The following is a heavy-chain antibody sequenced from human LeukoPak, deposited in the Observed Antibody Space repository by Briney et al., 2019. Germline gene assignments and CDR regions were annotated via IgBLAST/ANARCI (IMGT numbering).Heavy chain of an antibody. D-gene: IGHD1-26*01. CDR1: GFSISRHW. CDR2: VNKDQSVR. V-gene: IGHV3-74*01. J-gene: IGHJ6*02. Sequence: GGSLRLSCAASGFSISRHWMHWVRQAPGKGQVWVSHVNKDQSVRSYADSVKGRLTISRDNAKNTLYLQMNSLRAEDTAVYYCARDVGYGFDVWGQGTTVTVSS. CDR3: ARDVGYGFDV.